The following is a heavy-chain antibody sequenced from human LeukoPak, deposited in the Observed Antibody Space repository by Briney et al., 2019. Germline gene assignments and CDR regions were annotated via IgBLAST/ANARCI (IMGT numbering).Heavy chain of an antibody. J-gene: IGHJ5*01. Sequence: GGPLRLSCQASGFTFYMYAMSWVRQAPGKGLEWVASMCGTAGCTFYPDSVKGRFTISRDNSKNVLYLRMNSLTAEDTAIYYCAKDRPNFHENSGHYYRRDGDSWGQGTLVTVSS. D-gene: IGHD3-22*01. V-gene: IGHV3-23*01. CDR3: AKDRPNFHENSGHYYRRDGDS. CDR1: GFTFYMYA. CDR2: MCGTAGCT.